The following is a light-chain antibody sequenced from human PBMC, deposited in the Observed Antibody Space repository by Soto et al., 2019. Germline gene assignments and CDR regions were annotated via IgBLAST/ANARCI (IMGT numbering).Light chain of an antibody. J-gene: IGKJ5*01. CDR1: QTISSW. V-gene: IGKV1-39*01. Sequence: DIQMTQPPSTLSGSVGDRVTITCRASQTISSWLAWYQQKPGKAPNLLIYGASNLQSGVPSRFSGSGSGTEFTLTISSLRPEDFATYYCQQSYSSPVTFGQGTRLEIK. CDR3: QQSYSSPVT. CDR2: GAS.